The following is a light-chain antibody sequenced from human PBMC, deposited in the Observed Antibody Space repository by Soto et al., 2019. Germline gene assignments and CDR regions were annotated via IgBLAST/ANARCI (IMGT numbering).Light chain of an antibody. J-gene: IGKJ4*01. CDR2: DAS. CDR1: QSVGTY. CDR3: QQRSNWPLT. V-gene: IGKV3-11*01. Sequence: EIVVTQSPATLSLSPGERATFSCRASQSVGTYVVWYQHKPGQAPRLLIYDASYRAPGTPARFSGSGSGTDFTLTISSLEPEDFAVYYCQQRSNWPLTFGGGTKVEIK.